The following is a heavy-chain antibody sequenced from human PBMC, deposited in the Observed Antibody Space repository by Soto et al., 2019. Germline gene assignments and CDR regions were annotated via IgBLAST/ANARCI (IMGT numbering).Heavy chain of an antibody. J-gene: IGHJ1*01. D-gene: IGHD1-26*01. V-gene: IGHV1-3*05. Sequence: QVQLVQSGAEEKKPGASVKVSCKASGYTFTSYAMHWVRQAPGQRLEWLGWINAGNGNTKYSQKFQGRVTITRDKSASTAYMELSSLRSEDTAVYYFARSVRGSYPPSEYFQHWGQGTLVTVSS. CDR2: INAGNGNT. CDR1: GYTFTSYA. CDR3: ARSVRGSYPPSEYFQH.